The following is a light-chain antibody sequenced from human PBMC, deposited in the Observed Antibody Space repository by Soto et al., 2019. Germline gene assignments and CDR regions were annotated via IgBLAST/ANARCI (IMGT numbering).Light chain of an antibody. V-gene: IGKV3-11*01. CDR1: QSVANF. Sequence: IVLTQSPDTLSLSLGERATLSCRASQSVANFLAWYQQKPGQAPRLLIYDASTRATGIPARFSGSGSGTDFTLTISSLEPEDFAGYDCPLRSVLSFGGGTKVEIK. CDR2: DAS. J-gene: IGKJ4*01. CDR3: PLRSVLS.